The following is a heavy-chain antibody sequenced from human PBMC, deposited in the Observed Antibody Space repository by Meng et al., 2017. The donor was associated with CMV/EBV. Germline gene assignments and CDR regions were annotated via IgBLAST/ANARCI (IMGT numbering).Heavy chain of an antibody. CDR1: GFTFTSSA. CDR2: IVVGSGNT. Sequence: SVKVSCKASGFTFTSSAVQWVRQARGQRLEWIGWIVVGSGNTNYAQKFQERVTITRDMFTSTAYMELSSLRSEDTAVYYCAADSNGGSSSWLGHYYYYGMDVWGQGTTVTVSS. J-gene: IGHJ6*02. D-gene: IGHD6-13*01. V-gene: IGHV1-58*01. CDR3: AADSNGGSSSWLGHYYYYGMDV.